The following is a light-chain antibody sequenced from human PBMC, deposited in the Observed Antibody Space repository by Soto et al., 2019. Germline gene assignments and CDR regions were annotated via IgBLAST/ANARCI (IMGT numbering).Light chain of an antibody. Sequence: QSALTRPPSASGTPGQRVTISCSGSGSNIGTNTVNWYQQLPGTAPKLLIYRTDQRPAGIPDRFSGSKSGTSASLDISGLQSDDEADYYCTAWDGSLDGRVFGGGTKLTVL. CDR2: RTD. CDR3: TAWDGSLDGRV. J-gene: IGLJ3*02. V-gene: IGLV1-44*01. CDR1: GSNIGTNT.